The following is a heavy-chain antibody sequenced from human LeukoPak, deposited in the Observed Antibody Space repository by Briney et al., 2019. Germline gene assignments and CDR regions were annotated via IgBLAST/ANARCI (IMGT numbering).Heavy chain of an antibody. V-gene: IGHV3-21*01. CDR2: ISSSSSYI. CDR3: ARVSAVAGDY. Sequence: PGGSLRLSCAASGFTFSSYSMNWVRQAPGKGLEWVSSISSSSSYIYYADSVKGRFTISRDNAKNSLYLQMNSLRAEDTAAYYCARVSAVAGDYWGQGTLVTVSS. J-gene: IGHJ4*02. CDR1: GFTFSSYS. D-gene: IGHD6-19*01.